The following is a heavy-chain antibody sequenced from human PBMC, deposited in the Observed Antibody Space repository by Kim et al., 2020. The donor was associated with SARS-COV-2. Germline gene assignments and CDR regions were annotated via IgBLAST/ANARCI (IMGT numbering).Heavy chain of an antibody. CDR3: AIIAASLVVDY. CDR1: GFTFSTYW. V-gene: IGHV3-74*01. D-gene: IGHD6-13*01. CDR2: INSDGSTT. J-gene: IGHJ4*02. Sequence: GGSLRLSCAASGFTFSTYWMHWVRQAPGKGLVWVSHINSDGSTTNYADSVKGRFTISRDNAKNTLYLQMNSLRAEDTAVYYCAIIAASLVVDYWGQGTLV.